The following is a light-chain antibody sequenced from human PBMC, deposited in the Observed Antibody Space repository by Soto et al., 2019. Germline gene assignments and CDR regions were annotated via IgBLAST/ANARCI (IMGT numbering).Light chain of an antibody. J-gene: IGLJ1*01. V-gene: IGLV1-44*01. CDR1: SSNIGSYT. CDR3: AAWDDSLNGYV. CDR2: SNS. Sequence: QSVLIQPPSASGTPGQRVTVSCSGGSSNIGSYTVNWYQQLPGAAPNLLIYSNSQRPSGFPDRFSASKSGTSASLAISGLQSEDEAEYYCAAWDDSLNGYVFGPGTKLTVL.